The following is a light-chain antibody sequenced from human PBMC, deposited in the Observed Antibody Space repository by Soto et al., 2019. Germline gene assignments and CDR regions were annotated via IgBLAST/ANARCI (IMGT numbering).Light chain of an antibody. V-gene: IGLV2-14*01. J-gene: IGLJ2*01. CDR3: SSYTSTNFVI. CDR1: SGDIGDYKY. CDR2: DVS. Sequence: QSALTQPASVSGSPGQSITISCTGSSGDIGDYKYVSWYKQHPGKAPKLMIYDVSNRPSGVSNRFSASKSGNTASLTISGPQAEEEADYYCSSYTSTNFVIFGGGTKLTVL.